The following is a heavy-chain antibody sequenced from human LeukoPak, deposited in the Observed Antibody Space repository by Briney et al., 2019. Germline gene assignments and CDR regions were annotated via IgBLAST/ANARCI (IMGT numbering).Heavy chain of an antibody. V-gene: IGHV4-59*01. D-gene: IGHD6-13*01. CDR3: ARALPDSSSWYFGY. Sequence: PSETLSLTCTVSGGSISSYYWSWIRQPPGKGLEWIGYIYYSGSTNYNPSLKSRVTISVDTSKNQFSLKLSSVTAADTAVYYCARALPDSSSWYFGYWGQGTLVTVSS. CDR1: GGSISSYY. CDR2: IYYSGST. J-gene: IGHJ4*02.